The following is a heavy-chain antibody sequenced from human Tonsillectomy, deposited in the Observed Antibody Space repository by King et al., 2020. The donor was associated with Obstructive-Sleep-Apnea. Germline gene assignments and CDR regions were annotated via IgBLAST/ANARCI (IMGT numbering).Heavy chain of an antibody. CDR2: IDPTDSYT. CDR3: ARRDFRVEPHGDYFYGMDV. J-gene: IGHJ6*02. D-gene: IGHD1-14*01. CDR1: GYRFTSYL. Sequence: QLVQSGAEVKKPGESLRISCKGSGYRFTSYLITWVRQMPGKGLEWMGRIDPTDSYTNYSPSFQGHVTISADKSISTAYLQWSSLKASDTAMYYCARRDFRVEPHGDYFYGMDVWGQGTTVTVSS. V-gene: IGHV5-10-1*03.